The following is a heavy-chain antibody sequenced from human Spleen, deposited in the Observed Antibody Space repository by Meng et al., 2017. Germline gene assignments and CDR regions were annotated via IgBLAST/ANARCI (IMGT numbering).Heavy chain of an antibody. D-gene: IGHD2-21*02. CDR3: AGGAVVTLIFYHAMDV. CDR1: DYSIRSGYY. Sequence: SQTRSLTGAVSDYSIRSGYYWGWIRQSPGKGLEWIGSIYQSGSTYYNPSLKSRVTMSTDTSKNQFSLKLTSVTAADTAVYYCAGGAVVTLIFYHAMDVWGQGTTVTVSS. J-gene: IGHJ6*02. CDR2: IYQSGST. V-gene: IGHV4-38-2*01.